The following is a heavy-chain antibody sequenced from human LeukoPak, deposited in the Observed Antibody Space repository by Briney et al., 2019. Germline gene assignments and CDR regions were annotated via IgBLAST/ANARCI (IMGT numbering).Heavy chain of an antibody. CDR2: IYHTGST. D-gene: IGHD6-19*01. V-gene: IGHV4-59*01. J-gene: IGHJ5*02. CDR1: RASISSYY. CDR3: ARDRKQWLRGPFDP. Sequence: PSETLSLTCDVSRASISSYYWHWFRQPPGKGLELIGYIYHTGSTKYNSSLKSRVTISVDTSRNQFSLKLTSVTAADMAVYYCARDRKQWLRGPFDPWGQGTLVTVSS.